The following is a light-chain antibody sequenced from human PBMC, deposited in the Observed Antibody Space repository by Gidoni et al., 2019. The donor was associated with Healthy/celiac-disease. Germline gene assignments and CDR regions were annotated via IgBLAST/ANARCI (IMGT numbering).Light chain of an antibody. J-gene: IGLJ1*01. CDR2: EVS. V-gene: IGLV2-14*01. CDR1: SSDVGGYNY. CDR3: SSYTSSSTTL. Sequence: QSALTQPASVSGPPGRSITISCTGTSSDVGGYNYVSWYQQHPGKAPKLMIYEVSNRPSGVSNRFSGSKSGNTASLTISGLQAEDEADYYCSSYTSSSTTLFGTGTKVTVL.